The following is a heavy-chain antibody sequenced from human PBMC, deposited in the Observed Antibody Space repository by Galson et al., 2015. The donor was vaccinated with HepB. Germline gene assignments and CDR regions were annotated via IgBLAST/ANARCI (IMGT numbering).Heavy chain of an antibody. CDR3: AREYDYVWGSSPSGNYYYAMDV. V-gene: IGHV1-2*06. CDR2: IDPDSGGT. Sequence: SVKVSCKASGYNFNVYYIHWVRQAPGQGLEWPGRIDPDSGGTDYAQKFQGRVTMTSDTYISTAYMELSRLRSDDTAFYYCAREYDYVWGSSPSGNYYYAMDVWGQGTTVIVSS. J-gene: IGHJ6*02. D-gene: IGHD3-16*01. CDR1: GYNFNVYY.